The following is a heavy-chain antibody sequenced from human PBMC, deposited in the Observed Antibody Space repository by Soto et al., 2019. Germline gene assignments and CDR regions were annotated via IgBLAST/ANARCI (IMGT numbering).Heavy chain of an antibody. V-gene: IGHV4-34*01. Sequence: SETLSLTCAVYGGSFSGYYWSWIRQPPGKGLEWIGEINHSGSTNYNPSLKSRVTVSVDTSKNQFSLKLSSVTAADTAVYYCARGPPRNCTNGVCYSRAGPYYFDYWGQGTLVTVSS. CDR3: ARGPPRNCTNGVCYSRAGPYYFDY. CDR1: GGSFSGYY. D-gene: IGHD2-8*01. CDR2: INHSGST. J-gene: IGHJ4*02.